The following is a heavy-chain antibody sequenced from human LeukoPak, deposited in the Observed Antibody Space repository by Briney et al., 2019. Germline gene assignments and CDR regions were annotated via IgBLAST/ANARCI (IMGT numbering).Heavy chain of an antibody. V-gene: IGHV4-61*02. CDR2: IYTSGST. Sequence: SQTLSLTCTVSGGSISSGSYYWSWIRQPAGKGLEWIERIYTSGSTNYNPSLKSRVTISVDTSKNQFSLKLSSVTAADTAVYYCARGPLYYANAFDIWGQGTMVTVSS. J-gene: IGHJ3*02. D-gene: IGHD3-10*01. CDR1: GGSISSGSYY. CDR3: ARGPLYYANAFDI.